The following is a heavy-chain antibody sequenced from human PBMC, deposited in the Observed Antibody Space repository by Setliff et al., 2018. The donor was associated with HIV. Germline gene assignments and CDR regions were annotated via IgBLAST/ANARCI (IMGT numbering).Heavy chain of an antibody. CDR1: GLTDTYNY. CDR2: ISGSGYP. V-gene: IGHV3-53*01. D-gene: IGHD3-3*01. CDR3: AKQRYYDGNDGFDV. Sequence: PGGSLRLSCAASGLTDTYNYINWVRLAPGKGLEWVSSISGSGYPYYADSVKGRFTISRDNSKNTLFLQMDSLRAEDTALYYCAKQRYYDGNDGFDVWGQGTMVTVSS. J-gene: IGHJ3*01.